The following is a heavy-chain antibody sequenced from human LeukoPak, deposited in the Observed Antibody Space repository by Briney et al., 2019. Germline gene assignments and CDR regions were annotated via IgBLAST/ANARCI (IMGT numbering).Heavy chain of an antibody. CDR2: INHSGST. Sequence: SETLSLTCAVYGGSFSGYYWSWIRQPPGKGLEWIGEINHSGSTNYNPSLKSRVTISVDTSKNQFSLELSSVTAADTAVYYCARAARRGYSYGYFGYWGQGTLVTVSS. CDR1: GGSFSGYY. CDR3: ARAARRGYSYGYFGY. D-gene: IGHD5-18*01. J-gene: IGHJ4*02. V-gene: IGHV4-34*01.